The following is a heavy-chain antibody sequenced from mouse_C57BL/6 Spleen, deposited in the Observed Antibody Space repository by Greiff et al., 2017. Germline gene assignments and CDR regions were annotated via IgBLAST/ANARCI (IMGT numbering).Heavy chain of an antibody. D-gene: IGHD1-1*01. Sequence: VQLQQPGAELVRPGTSVKLSCKASGYTFTSYWMHWVKQRPGQGLEWIGVIDPSDSYTNYNQKFKGKATLTVDTSSSTAYMQLSSLTSEDSAVYYCASYYYGTYWGQGTTLTVSS. V-gene: IGHV1-59*01. J-gene: IGHJ2*01. CDR2: IDPSDSYT. CDR3: ASYYYGTY. CDR1: GYTFTSYW.